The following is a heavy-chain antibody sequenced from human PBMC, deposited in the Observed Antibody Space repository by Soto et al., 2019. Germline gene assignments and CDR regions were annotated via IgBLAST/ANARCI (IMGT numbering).Heavy chain of an antibody. CDR1: GFTFSSYE. J-gene: IGHJ4*02. CDR2: ISSSGNAI. D-gene: IGHD6-19*01. V-gene: IGHV3-48*03. Sequence: LGLSCAASGFTFSSYEINWVRQAPGKGLEWVSYISSSGNAIYYADSVKGRFTISRDNAKNSLYLQMNSLRAEDTAVYCCARGGSSGWFFLDYWGQGALVTVSS. CDR3: ARGGSSGWFFLDY.